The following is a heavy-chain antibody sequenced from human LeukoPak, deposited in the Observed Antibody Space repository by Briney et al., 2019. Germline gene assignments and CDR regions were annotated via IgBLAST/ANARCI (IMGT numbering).Heavy chain of an antibody. J-gene: IGHJ3*02. CDR2: ISSSSSYI. D-gene: IGHD3-10*01. Sequence: GGSLRLSCAASGFTFSSYSMNWVRQAPGKGLEWVSSISSSSSYIYYADSVKGRFTISRDNAKNSLYLQMNSLRAEDTAVYYCARRREGVTDAFDIWGQGTMVAVSS. V-gene: IGHV3-21*01. CDR1: GFTFSSYS. CDR3: ARRREGVTDAFDI.